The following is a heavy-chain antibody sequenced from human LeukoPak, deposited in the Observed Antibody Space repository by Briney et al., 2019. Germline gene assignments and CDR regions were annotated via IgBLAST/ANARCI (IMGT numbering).Heavy chain of an antibody. CDR1: GYTFTSSY. V-gene: IGHV1-46*01. CDR2: INPSGGST. Sequence: GASVKVSCKASGYTFTSSYMHWVRPAPGQGPEWMGIINPSGGSTSYAQKFQGRVTMTRDTSTSTVYMELSSLRSEDTAVYYCATLYSSSWYGSGNYFDYWGQGTLVTVSS. CDR3: ATLYSSSWYGSGNYFDY. J-gene: IGHJ4*02. D-gene: IGHD6-13*01.